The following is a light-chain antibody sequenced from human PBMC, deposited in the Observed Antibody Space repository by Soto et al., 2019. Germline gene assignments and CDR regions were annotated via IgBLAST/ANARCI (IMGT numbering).Light chain of an antibody. Sequence: QSLLTQPPCACLSLGRSVSISCSETKNDIGVYDFVSLYHHHPGKAPRLIIYEVVQRPSGVPDRFSGSKSGNTASLTVSGLQAADEADYFCKSYAGSNTYVCASGTKVTV. CDR2: EVV. V-gene: IGLV2-8*01. CDR3: KSYAGSNTYV. CDR1: KNDIGVYDF. J-gene: IGLJ1*01.